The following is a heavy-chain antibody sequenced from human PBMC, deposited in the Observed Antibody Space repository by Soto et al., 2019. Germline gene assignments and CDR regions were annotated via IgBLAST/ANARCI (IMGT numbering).Heavy chain of an antibody. D-gene: IGHD3-10*01. CDR1: GGTFSSYA. J-gene: IGHJ4*02. CDR2: IIPIFGTA. CDR3: ARDGYYVSGSYRPFDY. Sequence: QVQLVQSGAEVKKPGSSVKVSCKASGGTFSSYAISWVRQAPGQGLEWMGGIIPIFGTANYAQKFQGRVTITADESTSTTYMELSSLRSEDTAVYYCARDGYYVSGSYRPFDYWGQGTLVTVSS. V-gene: IGHV1-69*01.